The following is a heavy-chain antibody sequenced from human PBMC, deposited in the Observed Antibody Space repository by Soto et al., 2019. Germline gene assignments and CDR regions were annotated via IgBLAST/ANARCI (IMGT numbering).Heavy chain of an antibody. J-gene: IGHJ1*01. CDR1: GYTFTSYY. V-gene: IGHV1-46*03. CDR3: ARDGGSKIGYCSGGSCHSPYFQH. Sequence: ASVKVSCKASGYTFTSYYMHWVRQAPGQGLEWMGIINPSGGSTSYAQKFQGRVTMTRDTSTSTVYMELSSLRPEDTAVYYCARDGGSKIGYCSGGSCHSPYFQHWGQGTLVTVSS. CDR2: INPSGGST. D-gene: IGHD2-15*01.